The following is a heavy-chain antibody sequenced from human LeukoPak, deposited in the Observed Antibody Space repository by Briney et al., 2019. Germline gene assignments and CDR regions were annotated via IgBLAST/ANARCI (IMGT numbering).Heavy chain of an antibody. CDR3: ARGVVNDSSGLHYFDY. Sequence: SETLSLTCTVSAGSISRYYWSWIRQPPGKGLEWIGYIYYSGSTNYNPSLKSRVTISVDTSKNQFSLKLSSVTAADTAVYYCARGVVNDSSGLHYFDYWGQGTLVTVSS. V-gene: IGHV4-59*12. CDR2: IYYSGST. J-gene: IGHJ4*02. CDR1: AGSISRYY. D-gene: IGHD3-22*01.